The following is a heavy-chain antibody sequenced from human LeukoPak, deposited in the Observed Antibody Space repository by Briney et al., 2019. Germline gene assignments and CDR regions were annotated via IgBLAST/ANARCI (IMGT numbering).Heavy chain of an antibody. CDR1: GGSISSSTYH. D-gene: IGHD6-13*01. CDR2: IYYSGST. CDR3: ARWDSNKGWFDP. J-gene: IGHJ5*02. Sequence: SETLSLTCTVSGGSISSSTYHWGWIRQPPGKGLEWIGSIYYSGSTYNNASLQSRVTISQDTSKNQFSLKLSSVTAADTAVYYCARWDSNKGWFDPWGQGTLVTVSS. V-gene: IGHV4-39*07.